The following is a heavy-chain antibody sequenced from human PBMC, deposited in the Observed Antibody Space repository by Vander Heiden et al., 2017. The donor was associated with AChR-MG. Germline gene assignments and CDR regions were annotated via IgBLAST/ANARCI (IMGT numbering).Heavy chain of an antibody. J-gene: IGHJ4*02. D-gene: IGHD2-21*01. V-gene: IGHV3-30*18. CDR2: ISYDGSNK. CDR1: GFTFSSYG. CDR3: AKGLAYCGGDCYPTFDY. Sequence: QVQLVESGGGVVQPGRSRRLSCAAAGFTFSSYGMHWVRQAPGKGLEWVAVISYDGSNKYYADSVKGRFTISRDNSKNTLYLQMNSLRAEDTAVYYCAKGLAYCGGDCYPTFDYWGQGTLVTVSS.